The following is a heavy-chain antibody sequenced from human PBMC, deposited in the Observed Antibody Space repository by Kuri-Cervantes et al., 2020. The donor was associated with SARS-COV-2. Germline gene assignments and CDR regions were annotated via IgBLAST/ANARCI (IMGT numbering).Heavy chain of an antibody. V-gene: IGHV4-59*05. Sequence: GSLRHSCTVSGGSFSGYYWSWIRQPPGKGLEWIGSIYYSGSTYYNPSLKSRVTISVDTSKNQFSLKLSSVTAADTAVYYCARANYDFWSGYYGWLRSPLDYWGQGTLVTVSS. CDR3: ARANYDFWSGYYGWLRSPLDY. D-gene: IGHD3-3*01. J-gene: IGHJ4*02. CDR2: IYYSGST. CDR1: GGSFSGYY.